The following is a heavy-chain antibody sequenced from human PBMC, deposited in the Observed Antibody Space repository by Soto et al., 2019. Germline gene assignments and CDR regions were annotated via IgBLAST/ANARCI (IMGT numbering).Heavy chain of an antibody. Sequence: PGESLKISCKGSGYSFTSYWISWVRQMPGKGLEWMGRIDPSDSYTNYSPSFQGHVTISADKSISTAYLQWSSLKASDTAMYYCARQYSGYNWFDPWGQGTLVTVSS. CDR2: IDPSDSYT. J-gene: IGHJ5*02. CDR1: GYSFTSYW. CDR3: ARQYSGYNWFDP. D-gene: IGHD5-12*01. V-gene: IGHV5-10-1*01.